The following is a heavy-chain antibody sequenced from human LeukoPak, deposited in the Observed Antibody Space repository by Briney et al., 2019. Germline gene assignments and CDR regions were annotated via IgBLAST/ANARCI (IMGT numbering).Heavy chain of an antibody. CDR2: ISAYNGNT. V-gene: IGHV1-18*01. CDR1: GYTFTSYG. Sequence: ASVKVSCKASGYTFTSYGISWLRQAPGQGLDWMGWISAYNGNTNYAQKLQGRVTMTTDTSTSTAYMDLRSMRSADTAVYYCARGDIVLMVYAMAFDIWGQGTMVTVSS. D-gene: IGHD2-8*01. CDR3: ARGDIVLMVYAMAFDI. J-gene: IGHJ3*02.